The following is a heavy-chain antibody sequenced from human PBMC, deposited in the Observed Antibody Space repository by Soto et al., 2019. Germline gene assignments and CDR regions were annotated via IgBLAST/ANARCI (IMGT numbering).Heavy chain of an antibody. J-gene: IGHJ1*01. CDR1: GFTFSSYA. D-gene: IGHD4-17*01. CDR3: AKHRLPPYFQH. V-gene: IGHV3-23*01. Sequence: PGGSLRLSCAASGFTFSSYAMSWVRQAPGKGLEWVSAISGSGGTTYYADSVKGRFTISRDSSKNTLYLQMNSLRAEDTAVYYCAKHRLPPYFQHWGQGTLVTVSS. CDR2: ISGSGGTT.